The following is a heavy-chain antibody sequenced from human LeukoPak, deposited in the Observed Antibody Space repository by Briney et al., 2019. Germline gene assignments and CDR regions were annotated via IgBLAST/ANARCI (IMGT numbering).Heavy chain of an antibody. CDR1: GGSISSYY. Sequence: SETLSLTCTVSGGSISSYYWSWIRQPPGKGLEWIAYIYYSGSTNYNPSLKSRVTISVDTSKNQFSLNLSSVTAADTAVYYCARGSRPHLAAAGSFDYWGQGTLVTVSS. D-gene: IGHD6-13*01. J-gene: IGHJ4*02. CDR3: ARGSRPHLAAAGSFDY. CDR2: IYYSGST. V-gene: IGHV4-59*01.